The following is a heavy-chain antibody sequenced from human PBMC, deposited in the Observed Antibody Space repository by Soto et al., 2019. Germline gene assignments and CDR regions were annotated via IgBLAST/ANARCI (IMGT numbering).Heavy chain of an antibody. Sequence: SETLSLTCTVSGGSVSSGNYYWSWIRQPPGKGLEWIGYIYYSGSTNYNPSLKSRVTILVDTSKNQFSLKLISVTAADTAVYYCATYTRNFDSWGQGTLVTVSS. CDR2: IYYSGST. J-gene: IGHJ4*02. CDR3: ATYTRNFDS. CDR1: GGSVSSGNYY. V-gene: IGHV4-61*01. D-gene: IGHD2-2*01.